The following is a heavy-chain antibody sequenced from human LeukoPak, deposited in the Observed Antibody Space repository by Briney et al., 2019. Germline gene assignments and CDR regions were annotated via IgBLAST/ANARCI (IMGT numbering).Heavy chain of an antibody. CDR1: GYAFTTYY. Sequence: GASVKVSCKASGYAFTTYYMHWVRQAPGQGLEWMGRINPNSGGTNYAQKFQGRVTMTRDTSISTAYMELSRLRSDDTAVYYCARASNIYDSSGYYYTLDYWGQGTLVTVSS. V-gene: IGHV1-2*06. D-gene: IGHD3-22*01. CDR3: ARASNIYDSSGYYYTLDY. CDR2: INPNSGGT. J-gene: IGHJ4*02.